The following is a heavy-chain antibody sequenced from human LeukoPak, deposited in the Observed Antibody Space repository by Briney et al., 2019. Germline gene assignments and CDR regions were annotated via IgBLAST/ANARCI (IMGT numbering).Heavy chain of an antibody. J-gene: IGHJ1*01. CDR1: GGSFSGYY. D-gene: IGHD2-15*01. Sequence: SETLSLTCAVYGGSFSGYYWSWIRQPPGKGLEWIGEINHSGSTNYNPSLKSRVTISVDTSKNQFSLKLSPVTAADTAVYYCARALGYCSGGSCPEYFQHWGQGTLVTVSS. CDR3: ARALGYCSGGSCPEYFQH. V-gene: IGHV4-34*01. CDR2: INHSGST.